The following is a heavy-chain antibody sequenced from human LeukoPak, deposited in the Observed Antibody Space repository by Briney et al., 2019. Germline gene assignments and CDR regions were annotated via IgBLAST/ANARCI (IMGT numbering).Heavy chain of an antibody. CDR1: GFTFSSYG. CDR2: ISYDGSNK. Sequence: PGRSLRLSCAASGFTFSSYGMHWVRQAPGKGLEWVAVISYDGSNKYYADSVKGRFTISRDNSKNTLYLQMNSLRAEDTAVYYCASRFSGGGLDPWGQGTLVTVSS. V-gene: IGHV3-30*03. CDR3: ASRFSGGGLDP. D-gene: IGHD3-10*01. J-gene: IGHJ5*02.